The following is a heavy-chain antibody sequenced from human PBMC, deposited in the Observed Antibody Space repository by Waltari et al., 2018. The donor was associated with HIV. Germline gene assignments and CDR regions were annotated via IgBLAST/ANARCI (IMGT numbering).Heavy chain of an antibody. V-gene: IGHV3-7*01. D-gene: IGHD6-6*01. J-gene: IGHJ4*02. CDR3: ARGRIAARPTEDY. Sequence: EVQLVESGGGLVQPGGSLRLSCAASGFTFSSYGMGGVRLAPGKGLGWVANIKQDGSEKYYVDSVKGRFTISRDNAKNSLYLQMNSLRAEDTAVYYCARGRIAARPTEDYWGQGTLVTVSS. CDR2: IKQDGSEK. CDR1: GFTFSSYG.